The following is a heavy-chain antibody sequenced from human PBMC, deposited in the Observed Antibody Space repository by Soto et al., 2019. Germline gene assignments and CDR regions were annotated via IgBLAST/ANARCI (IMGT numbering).Heavy chain of an antibody. J-gene: IGHJ4*02. CDR3: AKDITGTLGPFDY. CDR2: ISGSSFNT. CDR1: GFTFSNYA. Sequence: QPGGSLRLSCAASGFTFSNYAMSWVRQAPGKGLEWVSAISGSSFNTYFADSVKGRFTISRDNSKNTLYLQMNSLRAEDTALYYCAKDITGTLGPFDYWGQGTLVTVSS. D-gene: IGHD1-20*01. V-gene: IGHV3-23*01.